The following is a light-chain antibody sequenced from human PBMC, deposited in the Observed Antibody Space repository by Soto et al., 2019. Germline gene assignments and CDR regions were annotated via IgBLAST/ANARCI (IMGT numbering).Light chain of an antibody. Sequence: VFTQSPGTLSLSPGESATLSCRASQTVSITYLTCYQQKPGQAPSLLFFGASKRANGIPDRFSGSGSGRDFTLTISGLEPEDFAVYYCQQYGSSPLISFGQGTRLEIK. CDR3: QQYGSSPLIS. CDR1: QTVSITY. J-gene: IGKJ5*01. V-gene: IGKV3-20*01. CDR2: GAS.